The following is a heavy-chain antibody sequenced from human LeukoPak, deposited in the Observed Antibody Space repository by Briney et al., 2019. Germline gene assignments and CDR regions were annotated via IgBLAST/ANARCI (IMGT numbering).Heavy chain of an antibody. V-gene: IGHV3-23*01. CDR2: ISGSGGST. CDR3: AAEYQLLYTFDY. Sequence: PGGSLRLSRAASGFTFSSYAMSWVRQAPGKGLEWVSAISGSGGSTYYADSVEGRFTISRDNSKNTLYLQMNSLRAEDTVVYYCAAEYQLLYTFDYWGQGTLVTVSS. CDR1: GFTFSSYA. J-gene: IGHJ4*02. D-gene: IGHD2-2*02.